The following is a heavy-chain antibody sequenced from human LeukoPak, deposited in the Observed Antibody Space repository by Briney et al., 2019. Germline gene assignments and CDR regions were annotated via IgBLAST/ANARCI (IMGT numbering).Heavy chain of an antibody. CDR3: ARDQHIVVVVAATSGYFDY. CDR2: INHSGST. D-gene: IGHD2-15*01. J-gene: IGHJ4*02. Sequence: PSETLSLTCAVYGGSFSGYYWSWIRQPPGKGLEWIGEINHSGSTNYNPSLKSRVTISVDTSKNQFSLKLSSVTAADTAVYYCARDQHIVVVVAATSGYFDYWGQGTLVTVSS. V-gene: IGHV4-34*01. CDR1: GGSFSGYY.